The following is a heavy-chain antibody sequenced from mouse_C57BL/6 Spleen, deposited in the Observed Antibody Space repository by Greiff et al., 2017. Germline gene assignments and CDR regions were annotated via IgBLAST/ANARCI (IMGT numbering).Heavy chain of an antibody. V-gene: IGHV1-42*01. D-gene: IGHD1-1*01. CDR3: ASHYYGSRGFDY. J-gene: IGHJ2*01. Sequence: VHVKQSGPELVKPGASVKISCKASGYSFTGYYMNWVKQSPEKSLEWIGEINPSTGGTTYNQKFKAKATLTVDKSSSTAYMQLKSLTSEDSAVYYCASHYYGSRGFDYWGQGTTLTVSS. CDR2: INPSTGGT. CDR1: GYSFTGYY.